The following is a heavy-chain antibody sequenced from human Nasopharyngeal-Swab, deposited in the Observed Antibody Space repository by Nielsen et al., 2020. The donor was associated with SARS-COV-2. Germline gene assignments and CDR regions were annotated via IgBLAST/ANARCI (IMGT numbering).Heavy chain of an antibody. Sequence: ASVKVPCKGSGYTFHSFDVTWVRQAPGQGLEWVGWISTQTGYTNYAQKLQGRVTMTTDTSTSTAYMELRSLRSDDTAVYYCARDVTTVTTPYFDYWGQGTLVTVSS. D-gene: IGHD4-17*01. J-gene: IGHJ4*02. CDR2: ISTQTGYT. V-gene: IGHV1-18*01. CDR3: ARDVTTVTTPYFDY. CDR1: GYTFHSFD.